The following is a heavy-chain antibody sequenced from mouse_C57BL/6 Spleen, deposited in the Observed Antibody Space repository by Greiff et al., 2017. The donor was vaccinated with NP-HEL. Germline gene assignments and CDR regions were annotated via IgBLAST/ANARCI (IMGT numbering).Heavy chain of an antibody. CDR3: ARRGDYYGRGGYFDY. J-gene: IGHJ2*01. V-gene: IGHV8-12*01. D-gene: IGHD1-1*01. Sequence: QVTLKECGPGILQSSQTLSLTCSFSGFSLSTSGMGVSWIRQPSGKGLEWLAHIYWDDDKSYNPSLKSRLTISKDTSRNQVFLKITSVDTADTATYYCARRGDYYGRGGYFDYWGQGTTLTVSS. CDR2: IYWDDDK. CDR1: GFSLSTSGMG.